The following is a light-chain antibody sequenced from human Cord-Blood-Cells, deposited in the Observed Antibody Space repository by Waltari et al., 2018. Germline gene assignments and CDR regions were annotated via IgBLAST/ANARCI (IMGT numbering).Light chain of an antibody. V-gene: IGLV2-14*01. CDR1: SSDVGGYNY. Sequence: QSALTQPASVSGSPGQSITISCTGTSSDVGGYNYVSWYQQHPGKAPKLMIYDVSNRPSGFSNRFSGSKSGHTASLTISGLQAEDEADYYCSSYTSSSTLVVFCGGTKLTVL. CDR3: SSYTSSSTLVV. J-gene: IGLJ2*01. CDR2: DVS.